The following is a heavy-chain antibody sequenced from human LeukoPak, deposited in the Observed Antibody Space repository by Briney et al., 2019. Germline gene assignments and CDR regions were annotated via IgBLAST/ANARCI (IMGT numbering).Heavy chain of an antibody. CDR3: ARLRDDNGAWFYFDS. V-gene: IGHV4-39*01. CDR1: GASIRNSTYY. CDR2: LYYSGST. Sequence: PSETLSLTCTVSGASIRNSTYYWGWIRQPPGKGVEWIGSLYYSGSTYYSPSLENRVTISLDTSKNQFSLKLSSVTAADPAVYFCARLRDDNGAWFYFDSWGRGTLVTVSS. J-gene: IGHJ4*02. D-gene: IGHD2-8*01.